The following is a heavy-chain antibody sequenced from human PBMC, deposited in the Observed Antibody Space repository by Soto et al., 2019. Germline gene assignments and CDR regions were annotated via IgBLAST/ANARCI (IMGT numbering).Heavy chain of an antibody. V-gene: IGHV5-51*01. D-gene: IGHD3-16*01. CDR1: GYSFSNYW. CDR3: ARPLYDYIDY. Sequence: GESLKISCKGSGYSFSNYWIGWVRQMPGKGLEWMGIIYPGDSDTRYSPSFQGQVTISVDRSISTAYLQWSSLKASDTAIYYCARPLYDYIDYWGQGILVTVSS. J-gene: IGHJ4*02. CDR2: IYPGDSDT.